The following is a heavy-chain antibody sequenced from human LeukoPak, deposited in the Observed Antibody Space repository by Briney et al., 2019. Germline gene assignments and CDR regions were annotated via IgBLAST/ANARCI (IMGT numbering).Heavy chain of an antibody. CDR1: GFTVSSNY. V-gene: IGHV3-66*01. D-gene: IGHD6-19*01. CDR2: IYSGGST. J-gene: IGHJ4*02. Sequence: GGSLRLSCAASGFTVSSNYMSWVRQAPGKGLEWVSVIYSGGSTYYADSVKGRFTISRDNSKNTLYLQMNSLRAEDTAVYYCARDAFYSSGRYGGRYFDYWGQGTLVTVSS. CDR3: ARDAFYSSGRYGGRYFDY.